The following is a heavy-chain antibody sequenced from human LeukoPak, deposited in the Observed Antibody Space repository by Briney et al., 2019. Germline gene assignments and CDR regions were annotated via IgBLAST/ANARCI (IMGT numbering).Heavy chain of an antibody. Sequence: PSETLSLTCTVSGYSISSGYYWGWIRQPPGKGLEWIGSIYHSGSTYYNPSLKSRVTISVDTSKNQFSLKLSSVTAADTAVYYCASISCPSCFDYWGQGTLVTVSS. D-gene: IGHD2-2*01. CDR1: GYSISSGYY. V-gene: IGHV4-38-2*02. CDR3: ASISCPSCFDY. J-gene: IGHJ4*02. CDR2: IYHSGST.